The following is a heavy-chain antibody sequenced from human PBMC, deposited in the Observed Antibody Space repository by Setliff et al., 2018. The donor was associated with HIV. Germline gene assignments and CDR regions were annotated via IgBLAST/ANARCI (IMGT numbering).Heavy chain of an antibody. V-gene: IGHV4-38-2*02. J-gene: IGHJ5*02. D-gene: IGHD3-16*01. CDR1: GQFISDGYY. CDR3: AKHDFGEGSCFDP. CDR2: VYHSGKT. Sequence: SETLSLTCTVSGQFISDGYYWGWIRQPPGKGLEWIGSVYHSGKTYYNPSLKSRVTMSADTSKNQISLMLRSMTDADTAVYYCAKHDFGEGSCFDPWGQGSLVTVSS.